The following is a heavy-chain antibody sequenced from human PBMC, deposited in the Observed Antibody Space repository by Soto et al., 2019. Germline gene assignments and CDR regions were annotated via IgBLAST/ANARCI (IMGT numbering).Heavy chain of an antibody. D-gene: IGHD3-22*01. CDR1: GFTFSSFA. J-gene: IGHJ4*02. CDR3: AKGRYYYDSSGYRLLLFDY. Sequence: GGSLRLSCAASGFTFSSFAMSWVRQAPGKGLEWVSAISGSGGSTYYADSVKGRFTISRDNSKNTLYLQMNSLRAEDTAVYYCAKGRYYYDSSGYRLLLFDYWGQGTLVTVSS. V-gene: IGHV3-23*01. CDR2: ISGSGGST.